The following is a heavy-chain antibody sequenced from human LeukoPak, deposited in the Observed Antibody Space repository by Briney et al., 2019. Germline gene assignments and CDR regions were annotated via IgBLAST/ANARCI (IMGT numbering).Heavy chain of an antibody. CDR1: GYTFTSYW. Sequence: GESLKISCKGSGYTFTSYWIGWVRQMPGKGLEWMGIIYPGDSDTRYSPSFQGQVTISADKSISTAYLQWSSLKASDTAMYYCARHRMYYYGSGSYYGGIDFDYWGQGTLVTVSS. D-gene: IGHD3-10*01. CDR3: ARHRMYYYGSGSYYGGIDFDY. J-gene: IGHJ4*02. V-gene: IGHV5-51*01. CDR2: IYPGDSDT.